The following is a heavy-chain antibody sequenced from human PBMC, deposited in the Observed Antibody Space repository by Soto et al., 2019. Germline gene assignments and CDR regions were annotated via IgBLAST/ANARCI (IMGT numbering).Heavy chain of an antibody. Sequence: SETLSLTCAVYGGSFSGYYWSWIRQPPGKGLEWIGEINHSGSTNYNPSLKSRVTISVDTSKNQFSLKLSSVTAADTAVYYCARDILTGYYRFVDWFDPWGQGTLVTVSS. J-gene: IGHJ5*02. CDR3: ARDILTGYYRFVDWFDP. CDR1: GGSFSGYY. D-gene: IGHD3-9*01. V-gene: IGHV4-34*01. CDR2: INHSGST.